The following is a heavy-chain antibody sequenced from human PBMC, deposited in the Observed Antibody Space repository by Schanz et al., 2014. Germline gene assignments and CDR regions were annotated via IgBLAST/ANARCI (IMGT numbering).Heavy chain of an antibody. CDR2: ISVYTGNT. CDR3: ARDAADFYDILTEEDY. Sequence: GPGVKKPGATVKVSCKASGYTFTSYGISWVRQAPGQGLEWMGWISVYTGNTKYGQKVQGRVTMTTDTSTSTVYMELRSLRSDDTAVYYCARDAADFYDILTEEDYWGQGTLVTVSS. D-gene: IGHD3-9*01. J-gene: IGHJ4*02. V-gene: IGHV1-18*01. CDR1: GYTFTSYG.